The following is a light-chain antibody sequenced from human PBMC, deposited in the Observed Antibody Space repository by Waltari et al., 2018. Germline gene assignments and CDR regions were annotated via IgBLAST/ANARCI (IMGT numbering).Light chain of an antibody. CDR3: SSQSSNDVVL. V-gene: IGLV2-14*01. Sequence: QSALTQPASVSGSPGQSVTIFCAGTSNDVGGYNSVSWYQKHPSQAPRVIIYDVSDRPSGVSDRFSGSKSGNTASLTISGLQAEDEADYYCSSQSSNDVVLFGGGTKLTVL. CDR1: SNDVGGYNS. J-gene: IGLJ2*01. CDR2: DVS.